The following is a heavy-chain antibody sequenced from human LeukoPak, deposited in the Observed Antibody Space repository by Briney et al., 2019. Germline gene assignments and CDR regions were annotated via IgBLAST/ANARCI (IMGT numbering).Heavy chain of an antibody. CDR1: GFTFSSYG. D-gene: IGHD5-24*01. V-gene: IGHV3-30*03. CDR2: ISYDGSNK. Sequence: PGETLRLSCAAPGFTFSSYGVSWVRQATGKGLEWVAVISYDGSNKYYADSVKGRFTISRDNSKNTLYLQMNSLRAEDTAVYYCARDSGMATIIYYYYMDVWGKGTTVTVSS. J-gene: IGHJ6*03. CDR3: ARDSGMATIIYYYYMDV.